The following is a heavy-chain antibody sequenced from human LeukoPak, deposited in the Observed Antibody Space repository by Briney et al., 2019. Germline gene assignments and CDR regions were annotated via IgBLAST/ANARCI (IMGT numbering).Heavy chain of an antibody. CDR2: MHYSGST. CDR1: GGSITKNGYY. J-gene: IGHJ4*02. V-gene: IGHV4-39*07. Sequence: PSETLSLTCSVSGGSITKNGYYWGWIRQSPETGLEWIGSMHYSGSTYYNPSLNSRVTISVDTSKNQFSLKLTSVSAADTAVYYCCGSGWFAGPFGYWGQGALVTVSS. D-gene: IGHD6-19*01. CDR3: CGSGWFAGPFGY.